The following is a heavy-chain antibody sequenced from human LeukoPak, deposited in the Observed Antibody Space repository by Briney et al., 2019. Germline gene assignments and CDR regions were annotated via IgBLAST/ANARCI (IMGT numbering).Heavy chain of an antibody. CDR2: ISGYTGDT. Sequence: ASVRVSCKTSGYTFPDYDIYWVRQAPGQGLECMGWISGYTGDTKYAQILQGRFTVTTDTSTSTAYMELRSLTYDDTAVYYCARTTNWFDPWGQGTLVTVSS. V-gene: IGHV1-18*01. CDR1: GYTFPDYD. D-gene: IGHD1-26*01. CDR3: ARTTNWFDP. J-gene: IGHJ5*02.